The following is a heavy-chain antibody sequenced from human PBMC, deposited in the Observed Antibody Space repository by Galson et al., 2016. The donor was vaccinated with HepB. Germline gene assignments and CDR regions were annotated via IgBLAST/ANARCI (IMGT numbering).Heavy chain of an antibody. CDR2: IRTKPNTYAT. D-gene: IGHD2-2*01. Sequence: SLRLSCAASGFIFSDSAMHWVRQASGKGLEWVGRIRTKPNTYATVYAASVKGRFIISRDDLKNTTYLQMNSLKTEDTAVYYCIAVISTGYFDLWAVAPWSLSPQ. CDR3: IAVISTGYFDL. J-gene: IGHJ2*01. CDR1: GFIFSDSA. V-gene: IGHV3-73*01.